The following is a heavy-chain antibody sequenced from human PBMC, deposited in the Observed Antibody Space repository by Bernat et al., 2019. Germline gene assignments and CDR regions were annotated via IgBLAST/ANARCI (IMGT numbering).Heavy chain of an antibody. CDR3: APTNRVQLGYCSGGSCDGEVVY. Sequence: EVQLLESGGGLVQPGGSLRLSCAASGFTFSSYAMSWVRQAPGKGLEWVSAISGSCGSTYYGDSVKGRFTISRDNSKNTLYLQMNSLRAEDTAVYYCAPTNRVQLGYCSGGSCDGEVVYWGQGTLVTVSS. V-gene: IGHV3-23*01. J-gene: IGHJ4*02. D-gene: IGHD2-15*01. CDR1: GFTFSSYA. CDR2: ISGSCGST.